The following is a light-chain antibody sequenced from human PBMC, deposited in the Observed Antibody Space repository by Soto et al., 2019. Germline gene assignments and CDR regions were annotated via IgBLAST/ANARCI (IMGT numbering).Light chain of an antibody. CDR3: QSSDSTLGGFLL. J-gene: IGLJ2*01. CDR1: ASNIGAGYN. CDR2: END. Sequence: QSVLTQPPSVSGAPGQRITISCTGSASNIGAGYNVHWYQQLPASVPKVVIFENDKRPSGVPDRFSGSKSGTSASLVITGLQAEHEADYYCQSSDSTLGGFLLFGGGTKLTVL. V-gene: IGLV1-40*01.